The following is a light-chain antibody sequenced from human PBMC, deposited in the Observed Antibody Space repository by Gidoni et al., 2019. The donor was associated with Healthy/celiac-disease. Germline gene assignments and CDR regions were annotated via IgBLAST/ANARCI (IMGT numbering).Light chain of an antibody. CDR3: QQYGSSPT. CDR1: QSVSSSY. CDR2: GAS. J-gene: IGKJ4*01. Sequence: EIVLTQSPGTLSLSPGERATLSCRASQSVSSSYLAWYQQKPGQAPRLLIYGASSGATGIPDRFSGSGSGTDFTLTISRLEPEDFAVYYCQQYGSSPTFXGXTKVEIK. V-gene: IGKV3-20*01.